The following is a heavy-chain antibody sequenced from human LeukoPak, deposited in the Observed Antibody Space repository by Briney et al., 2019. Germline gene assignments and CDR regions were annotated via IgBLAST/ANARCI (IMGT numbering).Heavy chain of an antibody. Sequence: LSGGSLRLSCAASGFTFNIYALHWVRQAPGKGLEWVARISYDGSNKYYADSVKGRFTISRDNSKNTLYLQMNSLRPEDTAMYYCARDTYDSIHGMDVWGQGTTVTVSS. CDR1: GFTFNIYA. V-gene: IGHV3-30*04. CDR2: ISYDGSNK. CDR3: ARDTYDSIHGMDV. J-gene: IGHJ6*02. D-gene: IGHD3-22*01.